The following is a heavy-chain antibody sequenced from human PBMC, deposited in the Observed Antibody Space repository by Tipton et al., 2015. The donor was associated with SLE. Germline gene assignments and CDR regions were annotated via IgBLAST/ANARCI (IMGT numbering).Heavy chain of an antibody. Sequence: TLSLTCTVSGGSISSGSYYWSWIRQPAGKGLEWIGYIYYSGSTNYNPSLKSRVTISVDTSKNQFSLKLSSVTAADTAVYYCARIQEVTIDYWGQGTLVTVSS. J-gene: IGHJ4*02. CDR2: IYYSGST. CDR3: ARIQEVTIDY. V-gene: IGHV4-61*10. CDR1: GGSISSGSYY. D-gene: IGHD4-11*01.